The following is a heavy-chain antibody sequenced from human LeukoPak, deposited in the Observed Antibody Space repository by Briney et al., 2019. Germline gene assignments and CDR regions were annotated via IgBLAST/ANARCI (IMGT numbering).Heavy chain of an antibody. CDR2: IYHSGSA. J-gene: IGHJ4*02. V-gene: IGHV4-4*02. Sequence: SGTLSLTCAVSGGSLNSNDWWSWVRQPPVKGLEWIGEIYHSGSANYNPSLKSRVTISVDKSKNQFSLKLSSVTAADTAVYYCARDLSRYSGDYDYWGQGTLVTVSS. CDR3: ARDLSRYSGDYDY. D-gene: IGHD4-17*01. CDR1: GGSLNSNDW.